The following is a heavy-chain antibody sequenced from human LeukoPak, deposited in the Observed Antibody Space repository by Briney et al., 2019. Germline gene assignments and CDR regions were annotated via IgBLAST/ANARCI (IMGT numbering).Heavy chain of an antibody. J-gene: IGHJ6*02. CDR2: ISAYNGNT. CDR3: ARVLSILAGRLYDYYGMDV. D-gene: IGHD6-6*01. Sequence: ASVKVSCKASGYTFTSYGISWVRQAPGQGLEWMGWISAYNGNTNYAQKLQGRVTMTTDTSTSTAYMELRSLRSDDTAVYYCARVLSILAGRLYDYYGMDVWGQGTTVTVSS. CDR1: GYTFTSYG. V-gene: IGHV1-18*01.